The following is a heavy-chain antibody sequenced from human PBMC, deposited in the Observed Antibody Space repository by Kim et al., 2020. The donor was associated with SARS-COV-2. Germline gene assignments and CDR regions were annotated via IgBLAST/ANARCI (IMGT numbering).Heavy chain of an antibody. V-gene: IGHV3-48*02. CDR3: AGDLVYGICSGGCGVDF. Sequence: GGSLRLSCAASGFTFSSYSMNWVRQAPGKGLEWVSYISSSGSTIYYADSVKGRFTISRDNAKKSLYLQMNSLRDEDTAVYYCAGDLVYGICSGGCGVDFWGQGTPVTVSS. J-gene: IGHJ6*02. CDR2: ISSSGSTI. D-gene: IGHD2-15*01. CDR1: GFTFSSYS.